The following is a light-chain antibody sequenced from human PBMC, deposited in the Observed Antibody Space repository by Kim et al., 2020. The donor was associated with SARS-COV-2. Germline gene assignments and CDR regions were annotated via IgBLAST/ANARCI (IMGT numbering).Light chain of an antibody. Sequence: ELTQPPSASGTPGQRVTISCSGSSSNIGSNTVNWYQQLPGTAPKLLIYSNNQRPSGVPDRFSGSKSGTSASLAISGLQSEDEADYYCATWDDSLNGPVFGGGTQLTVL. V-gene: IGLV1-44*01. CDR1: SSNIGSNT. J-gene: IGLJ3*02. CDR2: SNN. CDR3: ATWDDSLNGPV.